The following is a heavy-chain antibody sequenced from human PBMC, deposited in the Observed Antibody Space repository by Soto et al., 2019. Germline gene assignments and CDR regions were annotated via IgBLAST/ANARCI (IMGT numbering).Heavy chain of an antibody. CDR3: ARYYGYLNPYYFDY. V-gene: IGHV4-39*01. J-gene: IGHJ4*02. CDR1: GGSISSSSYY. Sequence: SETLSLTCTVSGGSISSSSYYWGWIRQPPGKGLEWIGSIYYIWSTYYNPSLKSRVTISVDTSKNQFALKLGSVTAADTAVYYCARYYGYLNPYYFDYWGQGTLVTVSS. CDR2: IYYIWST. D-gene: IGHD4-17*01.